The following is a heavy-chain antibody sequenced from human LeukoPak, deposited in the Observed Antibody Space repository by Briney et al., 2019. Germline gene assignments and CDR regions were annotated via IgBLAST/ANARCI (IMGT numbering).Heavy chain of an antibody. D-gene: IGHD6-13*01. CDR2: ISSSSSYI. CDR3: ARDGQQQLAPNWFDP. V-gene: IGHV3-21*01. Sequence: GGSLRLSCAASGFTFSSYSMNWVRQAPGKGLEWVSSISSSSSYIYYADSVKGRFTISRDNAKNSLYLQMNGLRAEDTAVYYCARDGQQQLAPNWFDPWAREPWSPSPQ. J-gene: IGHJ5*02. CDR1: GFTFSSYS.